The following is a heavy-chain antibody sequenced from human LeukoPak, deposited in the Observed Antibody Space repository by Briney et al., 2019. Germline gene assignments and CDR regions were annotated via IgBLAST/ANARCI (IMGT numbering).Heavy chain of an antibody. Sequence: GGSLRLSCAASGFTFSNYWMSWVRQAPGKGLEWVASIRPDGSDDFYMDSVKGRFTISRDNSKNTLYLQMNSLRAEDTAVYYCARGFHYFDYWGQGTLVTVSS. CDR1: GFTFSNYW. CDR3: ARGFHYFDY. J-gene: IGHJ4*02. V-gene: IGHV3-7*01. CDR2: IRPDGSDD.